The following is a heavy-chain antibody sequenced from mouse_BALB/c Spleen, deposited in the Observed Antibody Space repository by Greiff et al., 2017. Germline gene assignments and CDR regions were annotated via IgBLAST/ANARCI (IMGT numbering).Heavy chain of an antibody. CDR2: IDPENGNT. CDR3: ASNSLYYYGRSWFAY. Sequence: EVQLQQSGAELVRPGALVKLSCKASGFNIKDYYMHWVKQRPEQGLEWIGWIDPENGNTIYDPKFQGKASITADTSSNTAYLQLSSLTSEDTAVYYCASNSLYYYGRSWFAYWGQGTLVTVSA. V-gene: IGHV14-1*02. D-gene: IGHD1-1*01. CDR1: GFNIKDYY. J-gene: IGHJ3*01.